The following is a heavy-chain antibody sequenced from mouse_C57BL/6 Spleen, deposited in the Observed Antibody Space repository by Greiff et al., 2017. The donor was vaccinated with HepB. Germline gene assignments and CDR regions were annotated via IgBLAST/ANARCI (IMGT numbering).Heavy chain of an antibody. Sequence: VQLQQSGAELVKPGASVKISCKASGYAFSSYWMNWVKQRPGKGLEWIGQIYPGDGDTNYNGKFKGKATLTADKSSSTAYMQLSSLASEDSAVYFCERPVQFGSRGAWFAYWGPVTLVTVSA. V-gene: IGHV1-80*01. D-gene: IGHD1-1*01. J-gene: IGHJ3*01. CDR3: ERPVQFGSRGAWFAY. CDR2: IYPGDGDT. CDR1: GYAFSSYW.